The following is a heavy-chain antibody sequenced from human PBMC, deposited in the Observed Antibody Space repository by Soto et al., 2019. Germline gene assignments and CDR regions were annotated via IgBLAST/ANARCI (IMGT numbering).Heavy chain of an antibody. CDR2: ISYAGNNK. V-gene: IGHV3-30*03. D-gene: IGHD6-19*01. J-gene: IGHJ4*02. CDR1: GFTFSSYG. CDR3: ARGRQQWLVVNFDY. Sequence: VQLVESGGGVVQPGRSLRLSCAASGFTFSSYGMHWVRQAPGKGLEWVAVISYAGNNKYYAESVKCRFTISRDNSKNTLYLQMNSLRPEHTAVYYGARGRQQWLVVNFDYWAQGTLVTVSS.